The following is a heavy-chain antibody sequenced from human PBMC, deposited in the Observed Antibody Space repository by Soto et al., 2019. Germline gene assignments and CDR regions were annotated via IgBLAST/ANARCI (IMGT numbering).Heavy chain of an antibody. CDR2: TYYRSKWYN. Sequence: PSQTLSLTCAICGDSVSRNSAAWNWIRQSPSRGLEWLGRTYYRSKWYNDYAVSVKSRITINPDTSKNQFSLQLNSVTPEDTAVYYCARVYHYGSGSYYKPLGYYYYYMDVWGKGTTVTVSS. D-gene: IGHD3-10*01. V-gene: IGHV6-1*01. J-gene: IGHJ6*03. CDR3: ARVYHYGSGSYYKPLGYYYYYMDV. CDR1: GDSVSRNSAA.